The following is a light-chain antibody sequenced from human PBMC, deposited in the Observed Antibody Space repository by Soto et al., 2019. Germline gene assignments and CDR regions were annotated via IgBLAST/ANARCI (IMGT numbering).Light chain of an antibody. CDR2: DAS. CDR3: QQRSNWPPIT. Sequence: EIVLTQSPATLSLSPGERATLSCRASQSVSSSLAWYPQKPGQAPRLLIYDASNRATGIPARFSGSGSGTDFTLTISSLEPEDFAVYYCQQRSNWPPITFGQGTRLEIK. V-gene: IGKV3-11*01. J-gene: IGKJ5*01. CDR1: QSVSSS.